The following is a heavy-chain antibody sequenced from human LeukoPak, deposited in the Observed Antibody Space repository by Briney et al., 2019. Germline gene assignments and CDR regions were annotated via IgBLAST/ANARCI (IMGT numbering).Heavy chain of an antibody. J-gene: IGHJ4*02. V-gene: IGHV1-18*01. CDR1: GYTFTSYG. D-gene: IGHD3-22*01. Sequence: GASVKVSCKASGYTFTSYGISWVRQAPGQGLEWMGWISAYNGNTNYAQKLQGRVTITADKSTSTAYMELSSLRSEDTAVYYCARQYYYDSSGYYPIDYWGQGTLVTVSS. CDR2: ISAYNGNT. CDR3: ARQYYYDSSGYYPIDY.